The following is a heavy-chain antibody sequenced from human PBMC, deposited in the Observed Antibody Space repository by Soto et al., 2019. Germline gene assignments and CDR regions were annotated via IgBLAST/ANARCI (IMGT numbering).Heavy chain of an antibody. CDR3: ARRDYSNSSLGPSDF. CDR2: VHYSGST. J-gene: IGHJ4*01. D-gene: IGHD6-6*01. Sequence: SETLSLTCIVSGGPISSHYWSWIRQPPGNGLEWIGFVHYSGSTNYSPSLKSRVTMSLDTSKNQFSLNLSSVTAADTAVYYCARRDYSNSSLGPSDFWGPGILVIVSS. CDR1: GGPISSHY. V-gene: IGHV4-59*11.